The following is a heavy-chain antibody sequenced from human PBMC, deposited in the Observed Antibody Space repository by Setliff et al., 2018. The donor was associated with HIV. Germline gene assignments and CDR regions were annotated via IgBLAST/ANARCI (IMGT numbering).Heavy chain of an antibody. CDR3: ARDRYYDSSGYPRRDWFDP. CDR2: IYHSGGT. CDR1: GYSISSGYY. V-gene: IGHV4-38-2*02. J-gene: IGHJ5*02. Sequence: SETLSLTCAVSGYSISSGYYWGWIRQPPGRGLEWIGNIYHSGGTHYNPSLRSRVTISVDTSKNHFSLKLSSVTAADTAVFYCARDRYYDSSGYPRRDWFDPWGQGTLVTVSS. D-gene: IGHD3-22*01.